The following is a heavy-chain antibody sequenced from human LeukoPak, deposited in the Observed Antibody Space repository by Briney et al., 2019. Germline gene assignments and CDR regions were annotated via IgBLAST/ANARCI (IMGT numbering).Heavy chain of an antibody. J-gene: IGHJ4*02. Sequence: GGSLRLSCAASGFTFSSYGMHWVRQAPGKGLEWVAFIRYDGSNKYYADSVKGRFTISRDNSKNTLYLQMNSLRAEDTAVYYCAKDEVVWIAVAGTTGAFDYWGQGTLVTVSS. CDR3: AKDEVVWIAVAGTTGAFDY. CDR1: GFTFSSYG. CDR2: IRYDGSNK. V-gene: IGHV3-30*02. D-gene: IGHD6-19*01.